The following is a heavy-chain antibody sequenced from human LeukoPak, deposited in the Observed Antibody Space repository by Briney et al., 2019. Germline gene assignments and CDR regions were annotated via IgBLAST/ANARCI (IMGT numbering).Heavy chain of an antibody. CDR3: ARGASMVRGVIPVYYYGMDV. J-gene: IGHJ6*02. D-gene: IGHD3-10*01. CDR2: MNPNSGNT. CDR1: GYTFTSYD. V-gene: IGHV1-8*01. Sequence: AASVTVSCKASGYTFTSYDINWVRQATGQGLEWMGWMNPNSGNTGYAQKFQGRVTMTRNTSISTAYMELSSLRSEDTAVYYCARGASMVRGVIPVYYYGMDVWGQGTTVTVSS.